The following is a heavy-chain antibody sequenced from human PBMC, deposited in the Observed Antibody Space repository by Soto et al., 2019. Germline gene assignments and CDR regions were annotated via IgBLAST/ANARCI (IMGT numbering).Heavy chain of an antibody. D-gene: IGHD6-25*01. CDR2: IYYSGST. CDR3: ARAPASRGAFDI. J-gene: IGHJ3*02. CDR1: GGSISSYY. Sequence: SETLSLTCTVSGGSISSYYWSWIRQPPGKGLEWIGYIYYSGSTNYNPSLKSRVTISVDTSKNQFPLKLSPVTAADTAVYYCARAPASRGAFDIWGQGTMVTVSS. V-gene: IGHV4-59*01.